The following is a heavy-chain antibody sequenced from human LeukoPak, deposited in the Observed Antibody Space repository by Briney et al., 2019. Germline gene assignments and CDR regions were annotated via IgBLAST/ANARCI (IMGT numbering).Heavy chain of an antibody. Sequence: PSETLSLTCTVSGGSIDSYYWSWMRQPPGKGLEWIGYIYYTGSTEYHPSLKSRVTISVDTSKNQFSLKLTSVTAADTAVYYCARVYQSAEYYFDYWGKGNLVSVSS. J-gene: IGHJ4*02. D-gene: IGHD2-2*01. CDR3: ARVYQSAEYYFDY. V-gene: IGHV4-59*01. CDR1: GGSIDSYY. CDR2: IYYTGST.